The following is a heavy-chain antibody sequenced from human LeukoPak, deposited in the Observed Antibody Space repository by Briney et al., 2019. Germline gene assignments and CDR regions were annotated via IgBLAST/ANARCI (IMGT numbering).Heavy chain of an antibody. V-gene: IGHV1-24*01. CDR2: FDPEDGET. D-gene: IGHD5-18*01. J-gene: IGHJ6*03. CDR1: GYTLTELS. Sequence: ASVKVSCKVSGYTLTELSIHWVRQAPGKGLAWMGGFDPEDGETIYAQKFQGRVTMTENTSTDTAYMELSSLRSEGTAVYYCATGNAYSYGVPHYYYFYMDVWGKGTTVTVSS. CDR3: ATGNAYSYGVPHYYYFYMDV.